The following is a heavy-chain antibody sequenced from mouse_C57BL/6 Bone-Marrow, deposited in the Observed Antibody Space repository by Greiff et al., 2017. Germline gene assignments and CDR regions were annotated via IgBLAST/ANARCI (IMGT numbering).Heavy chain of an antibody. D-gene: IGHD4-1*01. Sequence: EVNLVESGGGLVQPGGSMKLSCAASGFTFSDAWMDWVRQSPEKGLEWVAEIRNKANNHATYYAESVKGRFTISRDDSKSSVYLQMNSLRAEDTGIYYCSRRETGYYAMDYWGQGTSVTVSS. CDR3: SRRETGYYAMDY. CDR2: IRNKANNHAT. CDR1: GFTFSDAW. J-gene: IGHJ4*01. V-gene: IGHV6-6*01.